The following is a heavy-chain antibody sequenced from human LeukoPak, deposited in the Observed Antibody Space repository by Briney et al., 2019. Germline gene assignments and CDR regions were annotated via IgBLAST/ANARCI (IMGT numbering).Heavy chain of an antibody. Sequence: GGSLRLSCAASGFTFSSYGMHRVRQAPGKGLEWVAVIWYDGSNKYYADSVKGRFTISRDNSKNTLYLQMNSLRAEDTAVYYCAVNYYDSSGYVYYFDYWGQGTLVTVSS. CDR3: AVNYYDSSGYVYYFDY. CDR2: IWYDGSNK. CDR1: GFTFSSYG. V-gene: IGHV3-33*01. J-gene: IGHJ4*02. D-gene: IGHD3-22*01.